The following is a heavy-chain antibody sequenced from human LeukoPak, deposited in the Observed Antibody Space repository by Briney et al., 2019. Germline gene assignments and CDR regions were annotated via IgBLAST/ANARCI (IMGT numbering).Heavy chain of an antibody. CDR3: ASGSVTTLLFDF. J-gene: IGHJ4*02. CDR2: IYYSGTT. CDR1: GGSISSGDYY. Sequence: PSQTLSLTCTVSGGSISSGDYYWSWIRQPPGKGLEWIGYIYYSGTTYSNPSLKSRVTISLDTSKNQFSLKLSSVTAADTAVYYCASGSVTTLLFDFWGQGTLVTVSS. D-gene: IGHD3-10*01. V-gene: IGHV4-30-4*01.